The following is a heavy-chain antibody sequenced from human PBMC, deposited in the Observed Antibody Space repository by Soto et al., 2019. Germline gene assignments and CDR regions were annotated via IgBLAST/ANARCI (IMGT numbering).Heavy chain of an antibody. V-gene: IGHV5-51*01. Sequence: GESLKISCTGSGYSFTKYWIAWVRQEPGKGLEWMGIIHPDDSDTRNSPSFQGQVTISADKSIATAYLQWSSLKASDTAMYYCARQEGTFFGMVTHGMDVWGQGTTVTVSS. J-gene: IGHJ6*02. CDR2: IHPDDSDT. CDR3: ARQEGTFFGMVTHGMDV. CDR1: GYSFTKYW. D-gene: IGHD3-3*01.